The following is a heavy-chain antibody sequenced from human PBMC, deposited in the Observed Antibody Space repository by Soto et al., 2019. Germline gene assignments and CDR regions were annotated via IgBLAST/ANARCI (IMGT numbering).Heavy chain of an antibody. Sequence: GGSLRLSCAASGFTFSGSTMHWVRQASGKGLEWIGRIRSKANSYATAYAASVKGRFTVSRDDSTNTAYLQMNSLKTEDTAVYYCSYWGTKEYSGYLTGWGQGTLVTVSS. CDR2: IRSKANSYAT. D-gene: IGHD5-12*01. CDR3: SYWGTKEYSGYLTG. J-gene: IGHJ4*02. CDR1: GFTFSGST. V-gene: IGHV3-73*01.